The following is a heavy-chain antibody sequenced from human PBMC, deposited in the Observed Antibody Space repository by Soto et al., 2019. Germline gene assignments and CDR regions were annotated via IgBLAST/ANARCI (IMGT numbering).Heavy chain of an antibody. CDR3: ARSYYYDSSGYYPGDY. V-gene: IGHV5-51*01. D-gene: IGHD3-22*01. Sequence: PGGSLKISCKGSGYSFTSYWIGWVRQMPGKGLEWMGIIYPGDSDTRYSPSFQGQVTISADKSISTAYLQWSSLKASDTAMYYCARSYYYDSSGYYPGDYWGQGTLVTVSS. CDR1: GYSFTSYW. CDR2: IYPGDSDT. J-gene: IGHJ4*02.